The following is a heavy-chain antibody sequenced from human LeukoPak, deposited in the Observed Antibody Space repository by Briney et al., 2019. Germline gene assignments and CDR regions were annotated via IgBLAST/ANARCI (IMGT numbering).Heavy chain of an antibody. CDR3: ARVSGSYGRASDI. CDR2: IKQDGSEK. CDR1: GFTFSNYW. V-gene: IGHV3-7*01. D-gene: IGHD1-26*01. Sequence: PGGSLRLSCAASGFTFSNYWMGWVRQAPGKGLEWVANIKQDGSEKYYVDSVKGRFTISRDNANNSLSLQMNSLRVEDTAVFYCARVSGSYGRASDIWGQGTMVTV. J-gene: IGHJ3*02.